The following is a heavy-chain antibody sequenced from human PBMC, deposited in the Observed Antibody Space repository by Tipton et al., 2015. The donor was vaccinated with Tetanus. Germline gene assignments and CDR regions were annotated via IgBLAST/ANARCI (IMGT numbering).Heavy chain of an antibody. D-gene: IGHD6-13*01. CDR1: GGSISSSSYY. CDR3: ARPTPPSIAAAGTVSYFDY. J-gene: IGHJ4*02. CDR2: INHSGST. Sequence: TLSLTCTVSGGSISSSSYYWSWIRQPPGKGLEWIGEINHSGSTNYNPSLKSRVTISVDTSKNQFSLKLSSVTAADTAVYYCARPTPPSIAAAGTVSYFDYWGQGTLVTVSS. V-gene: IGHV4-61*05.